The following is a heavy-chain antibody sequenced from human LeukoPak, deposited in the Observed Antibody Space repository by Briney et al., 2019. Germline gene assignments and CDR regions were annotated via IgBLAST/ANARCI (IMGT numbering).Heavy chain of an antibody. CDR3: ASEGD. D-gene: IGHD3-16*01. J-gene: IGHJ4*02. CDR1: GFTVSSNY. Sequence: GGSLRLSCAVSGFTVSSNYFSWVRQAPGKGLEWVSVIYTEGTTYYADSVKGRLIISRDNSKNTVYLQMNSLRVEDTAVYYCASEGDWGQGTLVTVSS. V-gene: IGHV3-66*02. CDR2: IYTEGTT.